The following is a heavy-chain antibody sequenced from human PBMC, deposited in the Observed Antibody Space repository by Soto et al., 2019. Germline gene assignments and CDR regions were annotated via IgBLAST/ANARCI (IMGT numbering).Heavy chain of an antibody. CDR3: ARQLHFGEFSLGY. CDR2: MSSSGTYI. V-gene: IGHV3-21*01. CDR1: GFTFSAYN. J-gene: IGHJ4*02. Sequence: GGSLRLSCAASGFTFSAYNMYWVRQAPGKGLEWVSYMSSSGTYIYYADSVKGRFTISRDNANNSLYLQMNSLRAEDAAVYYCARQLHFGEFSLGYWGQGTLVTVSS. D-gene: IGHD3-10*01.